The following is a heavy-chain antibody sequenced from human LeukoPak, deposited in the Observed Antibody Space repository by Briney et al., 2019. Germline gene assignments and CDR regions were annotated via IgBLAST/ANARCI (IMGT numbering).Heavy chain of an antibody. Sequence: SETLSLTCIVSGDSITSTTQYWGWIRPPPGKGLGWMVSVWNSGRTYYSPSMRRRATISVDTSKRHFSLKRSPVTAAGTAVYYCARHRSTLIRGVRERTYFDYWGQGTLVTVSS. V-gene: IGHV4-39*02. J-gene: IGHJ4*02. CDR2: VWNSGRT. CDR3: ARHRSTLIRGVRERTYFDY. CDR1: GDSITSTTQY. D-gene: IGHD3-10*01.